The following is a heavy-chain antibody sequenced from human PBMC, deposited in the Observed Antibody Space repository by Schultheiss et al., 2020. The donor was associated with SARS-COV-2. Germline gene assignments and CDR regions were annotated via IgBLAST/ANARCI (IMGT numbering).Heavy chain of an antibody. V-gene: IGHV3-23*01. J-gene: IGHJ3*02. CDR3: AKEGDLGLPGSAFDI. CDR1: GFTVSSNY. Sequence: GVSLRLSCAASGFTVSSNYMSWVRQAPAKGLEWVSAISGSGGSTYYADSVKGRFTISRDNSKNTLYLQMNSLRAEDTAVYYCAKEGDLGLPGSAFDIWGQGTMVTVSS. CDR2: ISGSGGST. D-gene: IGHD3-16*01.